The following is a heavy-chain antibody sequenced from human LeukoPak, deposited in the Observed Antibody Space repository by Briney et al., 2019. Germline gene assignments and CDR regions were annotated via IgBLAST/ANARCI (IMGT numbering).Heavy chain of an antibody. CDR1: GFTFDDYA. D-gene: IGHD6-6*01. CDR2: ISWDGGST. J-gene: IGHJ4*02. Sequence: PGGSLRLSCAASGFTFDDYAMHWVRQAPGKGLEWVSLISWDGGSTYYADSVKGRFTISRDNSKNSLYLQMNSLRAEDTALYYCAKGTRSSSSGXFXYXXQGTXXTV. CDR3: AKGTRSSSSGXFXY. V-gene: IGHV3-43D*03.